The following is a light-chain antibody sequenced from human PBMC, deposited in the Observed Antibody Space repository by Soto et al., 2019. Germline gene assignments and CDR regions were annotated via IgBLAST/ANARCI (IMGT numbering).Light chain of an antibody. J-gene: IGLJ1*01. V-gene: IGLV1-40*01. CDR2: GNS. CDR3: SSYTSSSTYV. CDR1: SSNIGAGYD. Sequence: QSVLTQPPSVSGAPGQRVTISCTGSSSNIGAGYDVHWYQQLPGTAPKLLIYGNSNRPSGVPDRFSGSKSGTSASLAITRLQAEDEADYYCSSYTSSSTYVFGTGTKLTVL.